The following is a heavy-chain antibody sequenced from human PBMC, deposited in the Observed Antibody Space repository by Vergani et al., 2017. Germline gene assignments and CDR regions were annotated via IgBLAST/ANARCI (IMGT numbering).Heavy chain of an antibody. Sequence: QVQLVQSGAEVKKPGSSVKVSCKASGGTFSSYTISWVRQAPGQGLEWMGRIIPILGIATYAQEFQGRVTITANNSTSTACMGLSSLRSEDTAVYYCARDSYYDSSGSPDYWGQGTLVTVSS. CDR1: GGTFSSYT. D-gene: IGHD3-22*01. V-gene: IGHV1-69*09. J-gene: IGHJ4*02. CDR3: ARDSYYDSSGSPDY. CDR2: IIPILGIA.